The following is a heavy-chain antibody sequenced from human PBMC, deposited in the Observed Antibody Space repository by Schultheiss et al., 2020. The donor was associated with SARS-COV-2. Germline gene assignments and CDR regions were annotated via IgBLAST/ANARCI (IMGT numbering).Heavy chain of an antibody. D-gene: IGHD4-23*01. V-gene: IGHV1-2*06. CDR3: AGHYGGNSPYYYGMDV. CDR1: GYTFTGYY. Sequence: ASVKVSCKASGYTFTGYYMHWVRQAPGQGLEWMGRINPNSGGTNYAQKFQGRVTITADESTSTAYMELSSLRSEDTAVYYCAGHYGGNSPYYYGMDVWGQGTTVTVSS. CDR2: INPNSGGT. J-gene: IGHJ6*02.